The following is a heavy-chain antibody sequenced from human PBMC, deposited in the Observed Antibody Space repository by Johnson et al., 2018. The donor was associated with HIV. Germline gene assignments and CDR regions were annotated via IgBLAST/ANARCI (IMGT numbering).Heavy chain of an antibody. D-gene: IGHD3-22*01. J-gene: IGHJ3*02. V-gene: IGHV3-23*04. CDR3: ARSSGYYETDAFDI. CDR1: GLTFSNYA. CDR2: IGASGGRT. Sequence: VQLVESGGGLVQPGGSLRLSCAASGLTFSNYAMSWVRQGPGKGLEWVSAIGASGGRTFFADSVKGRFTISRDNSKNKLYLQMNSLRPEDTAVYYCARSSGYYETDAFDIWGQGTMVTVSS.